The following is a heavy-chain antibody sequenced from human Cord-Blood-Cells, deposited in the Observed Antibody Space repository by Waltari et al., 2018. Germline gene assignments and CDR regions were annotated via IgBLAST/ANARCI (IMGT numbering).Heavy chain of an antibody. CDR3: ARDGLRYNYYYYYGMDV. J-gene: IGHJ6*02. CDR2: INHSGST. Sequence: QVQLQQWGAGLLKPSETRSLTCAVNRGSFSGYYWRWIRQPPGKGLEWIGEINHSGSTNYNPSLKSRVTISVDTSKNQFSLKLSSVTAADTAVYYCARDGLRYNYYYYYGMDVWGQGTTVTVSS. CDR1: RGSFSGYY. V-gene: IGHV4-34*01. D-gene: IGHD3-9*01.